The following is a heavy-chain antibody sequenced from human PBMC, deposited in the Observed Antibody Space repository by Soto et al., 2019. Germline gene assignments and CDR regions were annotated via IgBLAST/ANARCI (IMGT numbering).Heavy chain of an antibody. D-gene: IGHD1-1*01. Sequence: QVQLVESGGGVVQPGRSLRLSCAASGFTFSSYGMHWVRQAPGKGLEWVAVIWYDGSNKYYADSVKGRFTISRDNSKNTLYLQMNSLRAEDTAVYYCATQRNWKFDYWGQGTLVTVSS. CDR1: GFTFSSYG. CDR3: ATQRNWKFDY. CDR2: IWYDGSNK. J-gene: IGHJ4*02. V-gene: IGHV3-33*01.